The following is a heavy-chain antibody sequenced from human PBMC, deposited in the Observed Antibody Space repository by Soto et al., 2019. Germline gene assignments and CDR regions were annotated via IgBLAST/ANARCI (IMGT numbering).Heavy chain of an antibody. J-gene: IGHJ4*02. CDR3: ARQRTSVVTQDYFDV. D-gene: IGHD2-21*02. CDR1: GGSFSGYY. CDR2: INHSGST. V-gene: IGHV4-34*01. Sequence: SETLSLTCAVYGGSFSGYYWSWIRQPPGKGLEWIGEINHSGSTNYNPSLKSRVTISIDTSKKQFSLKLKSVTAADTALYLCARQRTSVVTQDYFDVWGPGSLVTVSS.